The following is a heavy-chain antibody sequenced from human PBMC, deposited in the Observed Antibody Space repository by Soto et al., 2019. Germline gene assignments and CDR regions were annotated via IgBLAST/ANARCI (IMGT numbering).Heavy chain of an antibody. Sequence: GGSLRLSCAASGFTFSSYAMSWVRQAPGKGLEWVSAISGSGGSTYYADSVKGRFTISRDNSKKTLYMQMNSLGAEDTAVYYCANVPYYYDSSGYFPFDYWGQGTLVTVSS. J-gene: IGHJ4*02. D-gene: IGHD3-22*01. CDR1: GFTFSSYA. V-gene: IGHV3-23*01. CDR2: ISGSGGST. CDR3: ANVPYYYDSSGYFPFDY.